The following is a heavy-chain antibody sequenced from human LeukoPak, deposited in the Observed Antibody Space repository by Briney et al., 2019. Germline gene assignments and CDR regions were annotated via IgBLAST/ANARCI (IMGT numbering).Heavy chain of an antibody. J-gene: IGHJ6*02. V-gene: IGHV3-30*18. CDR2: ISYDGSNK. D-gene: IGHD6-19*01. CDR1: GFTFSSYG. Sequence: GGSLRLSCAASGFTFSSYGMHWVRQAPVKGLEWVAVISYDGSNKYYADSVKGRFTISRDNSKNTLYLQMNSLRAEDTAVYYCAKARGYSSGWSPYYYYGMAVWGQGTTVTVSS. CDR3: AKARGYSSGWSPYYYYGMAV.